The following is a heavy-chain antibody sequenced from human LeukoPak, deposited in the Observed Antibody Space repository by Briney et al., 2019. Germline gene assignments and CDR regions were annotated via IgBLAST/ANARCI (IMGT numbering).Heavy chain of an antibody. Sequence: SVKVSCKASGGTFSSYAISWVRQAPGQGLEWMGGIIPIFGTANYAQKFRGRVTITADESTSTAYMELSSLRSEDTAVYYCARGYYDILTGYYNPSGNDYWGQGTLVTASS. CDR1: GGTFSSYA. J-gene: IGHJ4*02. D-gene: IGHD3-9*01. CDR2: IIPIFGTA. V-gene: IGHV1-69*01. CDR3: ARGYYDILTGYYNPSGNDY.